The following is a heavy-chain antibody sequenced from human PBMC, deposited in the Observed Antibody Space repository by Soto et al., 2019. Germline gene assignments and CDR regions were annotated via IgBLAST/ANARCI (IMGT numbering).Heavy chain of an antibody. D-gene: IGHD3-22*01. Sequence: PGGSLSLSCAASGFTFSSYAMSWVRQAPGKGLEWVSTISDSGNNTYSVDSVKGRFTISRDNSKNTLYLQMSSLRAEDTAVYYCVKDRDYYDSSGYYLGYFDYWGQGTLVTVSS. J-gene: IGHJ4*02. CDR3: VKDRDYYDSSGYYLGYFDY. CDR1: GFTFSSYA. V-gene: IGHV3-23*01. CDR2: ISDSGNNT.